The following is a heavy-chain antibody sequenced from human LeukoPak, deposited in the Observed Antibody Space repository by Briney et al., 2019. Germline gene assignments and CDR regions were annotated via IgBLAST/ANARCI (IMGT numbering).Heavy chain of an antibody. CDR3: ARFRGRSAYYLDY. V-gene: IGHV4-59*01. CDR1: GGSIGNYS. D-gene: IGHD2-15*01. J-gene: IGHJ4*02. CDR2: ICYSVST. Sequence: SETLSLTCTVSGGSIGNYSWSWIRQPPGKGLEWIGYICYSVSTDYSPSLKSRVTISADTSKNQFSLRLTSVTAADTAVYYCARFRGRSAYYLDYWGQGTLVTVSS.